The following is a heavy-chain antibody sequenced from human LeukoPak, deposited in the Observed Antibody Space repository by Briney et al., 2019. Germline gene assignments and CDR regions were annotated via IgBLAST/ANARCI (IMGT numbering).Heavy chain of an antibody. CDR1: GFTFSSYG. CDR2: IWYDGSNK. CDR3: AKDLHIVVVTAIKGRAFDI. D-gene: IGHD2-21*02. Sequence: PGRSLGLSCAASGFTFSSYGMHWVRQAPGKGLEWVAVIWYDGSNKYYADSVKGRFTISRDNSKNTLYLQMNSLRAEDTAVYYCAKDLHIVVVTAIKGRAFDIWGQGTMVTVSS. V-gene: IGHV3-33*06. J-gene: IGHJ3*02.